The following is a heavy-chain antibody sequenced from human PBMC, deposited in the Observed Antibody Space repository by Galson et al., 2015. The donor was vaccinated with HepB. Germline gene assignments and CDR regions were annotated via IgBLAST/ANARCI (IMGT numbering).Heavy chain of an antibody. CDR3: ARGIAVAGDAFDY. CDR2: INPNSGGT. J-gene: IGHJ4*02. V-gene: IGHV1-2*02. D-gene: IGHD6-19*01. CDR1: GYTFTSYY. Sequence: SVTVSCKASGYTFTSYYMHWVRQAPGQGLEWMGIINPNSGGTNYAQKFQGRVTMTRDTSISTAYMELSRLRSDDTAVYYCARGIAVAGDAFDYWGQGTLVTVSS.